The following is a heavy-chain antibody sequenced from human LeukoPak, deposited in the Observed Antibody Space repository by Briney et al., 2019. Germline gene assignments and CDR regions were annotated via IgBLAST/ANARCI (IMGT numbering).Heavy chain of an antibody. D-gene: IGHD1-26*01. Sequence: GGSLRLSCAASGFTFSDYYMSWIRQAPGKGLEWVSSISSSSSYIYYADSVKGRFTISRDNAKNSLYLQMNSLRAEDTAVYYCARDRGGSLGAADYWGQGTLVTVSS. CDR3: ARDRGGSLGAADY. V-gene: IGHV3-11*06. CDR1: GFTFSDYY. CDR2: ISSSSSYI. J-gene: IGHJ4*02.